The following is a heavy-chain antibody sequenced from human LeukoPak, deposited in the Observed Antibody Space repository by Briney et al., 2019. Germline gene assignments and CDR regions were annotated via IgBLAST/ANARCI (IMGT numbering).Heavy chain of an antibody. Sequence: ASVKVSGKASGYTLTAHYMHWVRQAPGQGLEWMGRINPNSGDTNYPQKSQGRVTMTRDTSISTAYMDLSRLTSDDTAVYYCARPYGSGSFDNWFDPWGQGTLVIVSS. CDR2: INPNSGDT. V-gene: IGHV1-2*06. CDR3: ARPYGSGSFDNWFDP. D-gene: IGHD3-10*01. CDR1: GYTLTAHY. J-gene: IGHJ5*02.